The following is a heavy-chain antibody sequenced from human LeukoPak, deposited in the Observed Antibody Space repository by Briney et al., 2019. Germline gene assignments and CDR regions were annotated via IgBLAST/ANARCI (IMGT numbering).Heavy chain of an antibody. CDR2: IRSKANSYAT. CDR3: TTCPGCSSTSCYKDDY. V-gene: IGHV3-73*01. Sequence: PGGSLKLSCAASGFTFSGSAMHWVRQASGKGLEWVGRIRSKANSYATAYAASVKGRFTISRDDSKNTAYLQMNSLKTEDTAVYYCTTCPGCSSTSCYKDDYWGQGTLVTVSS. J-gene: IGHJ4*02. CDR1: GFTFSGSA. D-gene: IGHD2-2*02.